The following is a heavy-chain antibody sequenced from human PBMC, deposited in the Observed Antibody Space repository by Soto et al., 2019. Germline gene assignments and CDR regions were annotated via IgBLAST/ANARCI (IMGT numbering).Heavy chain of an antibody. CDR2: IWYDGSNK. CDR3: AREREDIVVVPAAKTGNGMDV. V-gene: IGHV3-33*01. Sequence: QPGGSRRLSCAASGFTFSSYVMHWVRQAPGKGLEWVAVIWYDGSNKYYADSVKGRFTISRDNSKNTLYLQMNSLRAEDTAVYYCAREREDIVVVPAAKTGNGMDVWGQGTTVTVSS. CDR1: GFTFSSYV. J-gene: IGHJ6*02. D-gene: IGHD2-2*01.